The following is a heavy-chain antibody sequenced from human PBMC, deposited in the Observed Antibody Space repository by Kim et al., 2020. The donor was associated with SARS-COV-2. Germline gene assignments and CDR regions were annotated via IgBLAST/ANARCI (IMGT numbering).Heavy chain of an antibody. J-gene: IGHJ3*02. CDR1: GFMFKTYA. V-gene: IGHV3-23*01. CDR2: ISGSGDTT. Sequence: GGSLRLSCAGSGFMFKTYAISWVRQAPGKGLEWVSAISGSGDTTYYADSVQGRFTISRDNSKNRMYLQMNSLRAEDTAIYYCAKAPFTTTFAFDIWGQGTMVTVSP. D-gene: IGHD1-1*01. CDR3: AKAPFTTTFAFDI.